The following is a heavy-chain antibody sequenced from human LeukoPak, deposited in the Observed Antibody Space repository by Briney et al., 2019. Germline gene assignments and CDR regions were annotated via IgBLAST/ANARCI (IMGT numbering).Heavy chain of an antibody. V-gene: IGHV3-21*01. Sequence: GGSLRLSCAASGFTFSSYSMNWVRQAPGKGLEWVSSISSSSSYIYYADSVKSRFTISRDNAKNSLYLQMNSLRAEDTAVYYCAREADSSSFFDYWGQGTLVTVSS. CDR1: GFTFSSYS. D-gene: IGHD6-6*01. CDR2: ISSSSSYI. J-gene: IGHJ4*02. CDR3: AREADSSSFFDY.